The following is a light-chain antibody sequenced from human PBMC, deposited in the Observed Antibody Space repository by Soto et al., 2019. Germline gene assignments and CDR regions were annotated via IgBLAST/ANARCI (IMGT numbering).Light chain of an antibody. Sequence: DIQMTQSPSSLSASLGDTVTITCRSSQDVGRWLSWYQQKPGKAPKILIFAASSLQSGVPSRFSGSGSGTDFTLTITSLQSEDFATYYCQHAKSFPVTFGQGTRLEI. CDR3: QHAKSFPVT. CDR2: AAS. V-gene: IGKV1D-12*01. J-gene: IGKJ5*01. CDR1: QDVGRW.